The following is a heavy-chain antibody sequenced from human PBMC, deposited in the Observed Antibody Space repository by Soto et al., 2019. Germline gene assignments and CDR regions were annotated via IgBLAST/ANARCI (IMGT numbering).Heavy chain of an antibody. CDR2: IDPSDSQT. CDR1: GCSFAVYC. D-gene: IGHD3-22*01. J-gene: IGHJ4*02. V-gene: IGHV5-10-1*01. Sequence: GESLKISCNGSGCSFAVYCITLVLQKPGKGLEWMGRIDPSDSQTYYSPSFRGHVTISATKSITTVFLQWSSLRASDTAMYYCARQIYDSDTGPNFQYYFDSWGQGTPVTVSS. CDR3: ARQIYDSDTGPNFQYYFDS.